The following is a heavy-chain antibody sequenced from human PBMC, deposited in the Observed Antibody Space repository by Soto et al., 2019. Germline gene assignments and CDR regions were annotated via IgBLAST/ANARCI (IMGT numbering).Heavy chain of an antibody. CDR2: ISTTGGGT. CDR1: EFTFSTYP. J-gene: IGHJ4*02. CDR3: ARDSTTYYY. V-gene: IGHV3-23*01. D-gene: IGHD2-2*01. Sequence: GGSLRLSCAASEFTFSTYPMSWVRQAPEKGLEWVSSISTTGGGTYYTDSVKGRFTISRDNSKSTLFLQMNSLRAEDTAVYYCARDSTTYYYWGQGTPVTVSS.